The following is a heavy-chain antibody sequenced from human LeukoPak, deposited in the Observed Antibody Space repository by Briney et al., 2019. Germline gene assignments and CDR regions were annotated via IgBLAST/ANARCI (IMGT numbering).Heavy chain of an antibody. V-gene: IGHV4-59*01. J-gene: IGHJ4*02. D-gene: IGHD3-22*01. CDR3: ARRAYSRAYYYFDY. CDR1: GGSISSYY. Sequence: TSETLSLTCTVSGGSISSYYWSWIRQPPGKGPEWIGYIFYSGSTNYNPSLQSRVTISIDTPKNQFSLKLSSVTAADTAVYYCARRAYSRAYYYFDYWGQGTLVTVSS. CDR2: IFYSGST.